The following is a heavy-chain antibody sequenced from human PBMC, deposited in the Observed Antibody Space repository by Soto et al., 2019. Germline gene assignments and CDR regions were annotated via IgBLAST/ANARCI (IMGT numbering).Heavy chain of an antibody. CDR3: ARSIGGWLQSSLFDY. CDR2: IYYSGST. V-gene: IGHV4-39*01. Sequence: SETLSLTCTVSGGSISSSSYYWGWIRQPPGKGLEWIGSIYYSGSTYYNPSLKSRVTISVDTSKNQFSLKLSSVTAADTAVYYCARSIGGWLQSSLFDYWGQGTLVTVSS. D-gene: IGHD5-12*01. CDR1: GGSISSSSYY. J-gene: IGHJ4*02.